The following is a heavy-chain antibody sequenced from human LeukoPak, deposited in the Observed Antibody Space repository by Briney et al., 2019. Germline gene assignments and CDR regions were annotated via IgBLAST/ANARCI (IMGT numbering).Heavy chain of an antibody. Sequence: PGGSLRLSCAASGFTFSGSAMHWVRQAPGKGLEWVGRIRSKANSYETAYAASVKGRFTISRDDSKNTTYLQMNSLKTEDTAVYYCTRPSGSYLEGRDYWGQGTLVTVSS. CDR3: TRPSGSYLEGRDY. J-gene: IGHJ4*02. D-gene: IGHD1-26*01. CDR1: GFTFSGSA. V-gene: IGHV3-73*01. CDR2: IRSKANSYET.